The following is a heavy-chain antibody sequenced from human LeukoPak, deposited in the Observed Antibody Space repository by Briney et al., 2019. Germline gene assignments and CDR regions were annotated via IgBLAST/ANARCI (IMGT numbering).Heavy chain of an antibody. CDR1: GFTFSSYA. CDR2: ISGSGGST. Sequence: GGSLRLSCAASGFTFSSYAMSWVRQAPGKGLEWVSAISGSGGSTYYADSVKGRFTISRDNSKSTLYLQMNSLRAEDTAVYYCAKGAHYGSGSYYIDYWGQGTLVTVSS. CDR3: AKGAHYGSGSYYIDY. J-gene: IGHJ4*02. D-gene: IGHD3-10*01. V-gene: IGHV3-23*01.